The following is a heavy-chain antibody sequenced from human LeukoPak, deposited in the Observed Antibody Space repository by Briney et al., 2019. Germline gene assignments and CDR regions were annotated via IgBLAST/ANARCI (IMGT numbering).Heavy chain of an antibody. CDR3: AKDQGWFGELFYFDY. V-gene: IGHV3-9*01. CDR1: GFTFDDYA. CDR2: ISWNSGSI. J-gene: IGHJ4*02. Sequence: PGRSLRLSCAASGFTFDDYAMHWVRQAPGKGLEWVSGISWNSGSIGYADSVKGRFTISRDNAKSSLYLQMNSLRAEDTALYYCAKDQGWFGELFYFDYWGQGTLVTVSS. D-gene: IGHD3-10*01.